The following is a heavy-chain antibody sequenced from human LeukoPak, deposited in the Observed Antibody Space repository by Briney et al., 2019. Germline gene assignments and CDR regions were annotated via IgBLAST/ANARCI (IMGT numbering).Heavy chain of an antibody. D-gene: IGHD2-2*01. V-gene: IGHV3-23*01. CDR1: GFTFSSYA. CDR3: ARDPDIVVVPAATRFDY. Sequence: GGSLRLSCAASGFTFSSYAMSWVRQAPGKGLEWVSAISGSGGSTYYADSVKGRFTISRDNAKNSLYLQMNSLRAEDTAVYYCARDPDIVVVPAATRFDYWGQGTLVTVSS. CDR2: ISGSGGST. J-gene: IGHJ4*02.